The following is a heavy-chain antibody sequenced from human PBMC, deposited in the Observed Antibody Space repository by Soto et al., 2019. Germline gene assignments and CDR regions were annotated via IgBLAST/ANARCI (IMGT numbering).Heavy chain of an antibody. J-gene: IGHJ4*02. CDR2: IYYSGST. CDR3: ARVRYCSGGSCFDY. CDR1: GGSVSSGSYY. Sequence: PSETLSLTCTVSGGSVSSGSYYWSWIRQPPGKGLEWIGYIYYSGSTNYNPSLKSRVTISVDTSKNQFSLTLSSVTAAAPAVDYCARVRYCSGGSCFDYWGQGTLVTVSS. D-gene: IGHD2-15*01. V-gene: IGHV4-61*01.